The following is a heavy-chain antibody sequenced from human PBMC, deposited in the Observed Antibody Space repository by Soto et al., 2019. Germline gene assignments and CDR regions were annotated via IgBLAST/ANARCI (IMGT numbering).Heavy chain of an antibody. D-gene: IGHD3-10*01. Sequence: KSSETLSLTCTVSGGSISSSSYYWGWIRQPPGKGLEWIGSIYYSGSTYYNPSLKSRVTISVDTSKNQFSLKLSSVTAADTAVYYCARGVGDLSFGGAFDIWGQGTMVTVSS. CDR1: GGSISSSSYY. CDR2: IYYSGST. CDR3: ARGVGDLSFGGAFDI. V-gene: IGHV4-39*01. J-gene: IGHJ3*02.